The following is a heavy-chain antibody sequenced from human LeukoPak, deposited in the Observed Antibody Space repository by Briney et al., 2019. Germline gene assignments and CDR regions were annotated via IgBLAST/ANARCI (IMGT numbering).Heavy chain of an antibody. Sequence: ASVKVSCKASGYTFTGYSMHWVRQAPGQGLEWMGRTNPNSGGTNYAQKFQGRVTMTRDTSISTAYMELSRLRSDDTAVYYCARGSIAVPFDYWGQGTLVTVSS. D-gene: IGHD6-6*01. CDR3: ARGSIAVPFDY. CDR2: TNPNSGGT. CDR1: GYTFTGYS. V-gene: IGHV1-2*06. J-gene: IGHJ4*02.